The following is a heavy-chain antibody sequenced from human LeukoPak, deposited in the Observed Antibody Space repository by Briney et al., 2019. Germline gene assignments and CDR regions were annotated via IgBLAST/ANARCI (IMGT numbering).Heavy chain of an antibody. D-gene: IGHD2-15*01. CDR2: IIPIFGTA. Sequence: ASVKVSCKASGGTFSSYAISWVRQAPGQGLEWMGGIIPIFGTANCAQKFQGRVTITADESTSTAYMELSSLRSEDTAVYYCARAGQYCSGGSCYSAYYYGMDVWGQGTTVTVSS. CDR1: GGTFSSYA. V-gene: IGHV1-69*13. CDR3: ARAGQYCSGGSCYSAYYYGMDV. J-gene: IGHJ6*02.